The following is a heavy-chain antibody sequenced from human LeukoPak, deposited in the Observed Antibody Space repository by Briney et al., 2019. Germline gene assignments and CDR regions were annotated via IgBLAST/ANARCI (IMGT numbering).Heavy chain of an antibody. V-gene: IGHV4-59*01. J-gene: IGHJ4*02. CDR1: GGSISSYY. CDR3: ATTHYSGSYDY. D-gene: IGHD1-26*01. Sequence: SETLSLTCTVSGGSISSYYWSWIRQPPGKGLEWIGYIYYSGSTNYNPSLKSRVTISVDTSKNQFSLKLSSVTAADTAVYYCATTHYSGSYDYWGQGTLDTVSS. CDR2: IYYSGST.